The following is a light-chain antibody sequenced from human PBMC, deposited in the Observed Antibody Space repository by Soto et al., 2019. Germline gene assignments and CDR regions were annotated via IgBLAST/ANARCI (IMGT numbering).Light chain of an antibody. J-gene: IGKJ4*01. CDR1: QSVSSSY. CDR3: LQYGISPLT. Sequence: ESVLTQSPGTLSLSPGERATLSCRTSQSVSSSYLAWYQQKPGQAPRLLIYGASSRATGIPDRFSGSGSGTDFTLSISRLEPEDFAVYSCLQYGISPLTFGGGTKVEIK. CDR2: GAS. V-gene: IGKV3-20*01.